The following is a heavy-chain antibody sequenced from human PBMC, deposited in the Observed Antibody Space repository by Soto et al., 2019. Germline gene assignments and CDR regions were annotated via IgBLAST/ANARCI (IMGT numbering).Heavy chain of an antibody. J-gene: IGHJ5*02. CDR2: INHSGST. Sequence: SKTLSLTCSFYVGSFSGYYWGWIRQPPGKGLEWIGEINHSGSTNYNPSLKSRVTISVDTSKNQFSLKLSSVTAADTAVYYCARSKGSSWYAGRDWFDPWGQGTLVTVSS. D-gene: IGHD6-13*01. CDR1: VGSFSGYY. V-gene: IGHV4-34*01. CDR3: ARSKGSSWYAGRDWFDP.